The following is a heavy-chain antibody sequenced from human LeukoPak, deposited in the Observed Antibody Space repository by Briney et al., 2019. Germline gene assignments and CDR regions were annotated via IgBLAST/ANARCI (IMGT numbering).Heavy chain of an antibody. V-gene: IGHV3-23*01. CDR3: AKNRKSSSSDFDY. J-gene: IGHJ4*02. CDR2: ISGSGGST. D-gene: IGHD6-6*01. CDR1: GFTFSSYA. Sequence: GGSLRLSCAASGFTFSSYAMSWVRQAPGKGLEWVSAISGSGGSTYYADSVKGRFTISRDNAKNSLYLQMNSLRAEDTAVYYCAKNRKSSSSDFDYWGQGTLVTVSS.